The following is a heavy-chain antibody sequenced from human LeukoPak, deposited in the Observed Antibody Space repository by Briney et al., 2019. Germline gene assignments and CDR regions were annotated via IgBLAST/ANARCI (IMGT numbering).Heavy chain of an antibody. CDR1: GGSFSGYY. V-gene: IGHV4-59*01. J-gene: IGHJ5*02. Sequence: PSETLSLTCAVYGGSFSGYYWSWIRQPPGKGLEWIGYIYYSGSTNYNPSLKSRVTISVDTSKNQFSLKLSSVTAADTAVYYCARVVVVAATWFDPWGQGTLVTVSS. D-gene: IGHD2-15*01. CDR2: IYYSGST. CDR3: ARVVVVAATWFDP.